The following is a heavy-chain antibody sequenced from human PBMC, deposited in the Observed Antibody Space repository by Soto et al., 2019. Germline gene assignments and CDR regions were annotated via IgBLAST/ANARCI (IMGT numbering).Heavy chain of an antibody. Sequence: QVQLVESGGGVVQPGRSLRLSCAASGFTFSSYGMHWVRQAPGKGLEWVAVISYDGSNKYYADSVKGRFTISRDNSKNTRYQQMNSLRAEDTAVYYCAKDLLGPGRAYGMDVWGQGTTVTVSS. J-gene: IGHJ6*02. V-gene: IGHV3-30*18. D-gene: IGHD7-27*01. CDR3: AKDLLGPGRAYGMDV. CDR1: GFTFSSYG. CDR2: ISYDGSNK.